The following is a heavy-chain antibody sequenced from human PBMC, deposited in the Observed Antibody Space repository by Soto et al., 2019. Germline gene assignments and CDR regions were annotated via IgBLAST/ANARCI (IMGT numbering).Heavy chain of an antibody. V-gene: IGHV3-7*01. J-gene: IGHJ4*02. CDR3: ARGKLLLAAAAYYFDY. CDR2: IKQDGSEK. Sequence: LRLSCAASGFTFSSYWMSWVRQAPGKGLEWVANIKQDGSEKYYVDSVKGRFTISRDNAKNSPYLQMNSLRAEDTAVYYCARGKLLLAAAAYYFDYWGQGTLVTVSS. CDR1: GFTFSSYW. D-gene: IGHD6-13*01.